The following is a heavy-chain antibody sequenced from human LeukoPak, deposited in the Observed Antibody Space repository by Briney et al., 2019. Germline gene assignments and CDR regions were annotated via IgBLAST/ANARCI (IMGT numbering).Heavy chain of an antibody. D-gene: IGHD3-10*01. CDR1: GYTFTGYY. V-gene: IGHV1-2*02. CDR3: ARRAGLYGSGRDLHFLPW. CDR2: INPNSGGT. Sequence: GASVKVSCKASGYTFTGYYMHWVRQAPGQGLEWMGWINPNSGGTNYAQKFQGRVTMTRDTSISTAYMELSRLRSDDTAVYYCARRAGLYGSGRDLHFLPWWGQGTLVTVSS. J-gene: IGHJ4*02.